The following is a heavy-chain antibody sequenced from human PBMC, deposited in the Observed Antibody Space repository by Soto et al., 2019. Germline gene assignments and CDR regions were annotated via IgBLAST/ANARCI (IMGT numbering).Heavy chain of an antibody. CDR1: GYTFTAYA. J-gene: IGHJ4*02. CDR3: ARSAISPYGGLIGPFDY. Sequence: QVHLVQSGGEEKKPGASVKVSCEASGYTFTAYAMHWLRHAPGQRLEWMAWINTGNGNTKYSQNFLGRVSITRDTSASTAYLELGSLRAEDTAVYYCARSAISPYGGLIGPFDYWGQGNLVTVSS. V-gene: IGHV1-3*04. CDR2: INTGNGNT. D-gene: IGHD3-16*02.